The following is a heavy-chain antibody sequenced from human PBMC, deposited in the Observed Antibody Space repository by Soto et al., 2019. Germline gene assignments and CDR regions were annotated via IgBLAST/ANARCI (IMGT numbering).Heavy chain of an antibody. CDR2: INPSGGST. V-gene: IGHV1-46*01. J-gene: IGHJ3*02. D-gene: IGHD2-8*02. CDR3: ARPSGGAAVAI. CDR1: GYTFTSYY. Sequence: ASVKVSCKASGYTFTSYYMHWVRQAPGQGLEWMGIINPSGGSTSYAQKFQGRVTMTRDTSTNQFSLKLSSVTAADTAVYYCARPSGGAAVAIWG.